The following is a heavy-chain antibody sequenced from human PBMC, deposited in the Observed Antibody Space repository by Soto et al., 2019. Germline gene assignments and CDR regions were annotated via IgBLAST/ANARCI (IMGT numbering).Heavy chain of an antibody. Sequence: QVQLVESGGGVVQPGRSLRLSCAASGFTFSSYAMHWVRQAPGKGLEWVAVISYDGSNKYYADSVKGRFTISRDNSKNALYHQMHSQRPEDTAVYYDARVGRSGYYYDRSGYYPFQHWGQGNLVTVSS. CDR2: ISYDGSNK. V-gene: IGHV3-30-3*01. J-gene: IGHJ1*01. CDR3: ARVGRSGYYYDRSGYYPFQH. CDR1: GFTFSSYA. D-gene: IGHD3-22*01.